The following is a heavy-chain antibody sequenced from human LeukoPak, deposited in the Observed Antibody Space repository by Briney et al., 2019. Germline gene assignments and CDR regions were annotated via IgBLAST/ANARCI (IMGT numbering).Heavy chain of an antibody. J-gene: IGHJ4*02. D-gene: IGHD3-22*01. CDR1: GGSISSYY. CDR3: AGGYYDSSGYQDY. V-gene: IGHV4-59*01. Sequence: PSETLALTCTVSGGSISSYYWSWIRQPPGKGLEWIGYIYYSGSTNYNPSLKSRVTISVDTSKNQFSLKLSSVTAADTAVYYCAGGYYDSSGYQDYWGQGTLVTVSS. CDR2: IYYSGST.